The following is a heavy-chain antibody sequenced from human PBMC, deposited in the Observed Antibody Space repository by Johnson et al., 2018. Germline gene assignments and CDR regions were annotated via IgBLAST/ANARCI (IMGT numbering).Heavy chain of an antibody. V-gene: IGHV3-30-3*01. CDR1: GFTFRSYA. CDR2: ISSDGSNK. D-gene: IGHD3-16*01. CDR3: ARSRSDSYVIYI. J-gene: IGHJ3*02. Sequence: QVQLVQSGGGVVQPGRSLRLSCAASGFTFRSYAMNWVRQAPGKGLEWVAVISSDGSNKYYGDSVKGRLTISRDNSKNTLYLQMNRLRAEDTAVYYCARSRSDSYVIYIWGQGTMVTVSP.